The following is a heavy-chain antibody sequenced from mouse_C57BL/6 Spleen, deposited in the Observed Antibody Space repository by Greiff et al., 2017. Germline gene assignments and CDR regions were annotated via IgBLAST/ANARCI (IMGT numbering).Heavy chain of an antibody. CDR1: GYTFTSYW. CDR3: ARGDYYDYDGFAY. V-gene: IGHV1-52*01. J-gene: IGHJ3*01. Sequence: QVQLQQPGAELVRPGSSVKLSCKASGYTFTSYWMHWVKQRPIQGLEWIGNIDPSDSETHYNQKFKDKATLTVDKSSSTAYMRLSSLTSEDSAVYYCARGDYYDYDGFAYWGQGTLVTVSA. CDR2: IDPSDSET. D-gene: IGHD2-4*01.